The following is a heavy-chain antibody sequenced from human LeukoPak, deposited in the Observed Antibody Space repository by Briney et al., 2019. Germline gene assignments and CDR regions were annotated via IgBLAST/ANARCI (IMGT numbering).Heavy chain of an antibody. CDR2: IKLDGSEK. CDR1: GFSLGDFN. D-gene: IGHD3-3*01. J-gene: IGHJ4*02. Sequence: GGSLRLSCVAYGFSLGDFNMIWVRQAPGKGLEWVANIKLDGSEKNYVDSVKGRFTISRDNTKNSLYLQMNSLRAEDTAVFYCARDQYDTWSRRGNFDSWGQGTLVIVSS. CDR3: ARDQYDTWSRRGNFDS. V-gene: IGHV3-7*03.